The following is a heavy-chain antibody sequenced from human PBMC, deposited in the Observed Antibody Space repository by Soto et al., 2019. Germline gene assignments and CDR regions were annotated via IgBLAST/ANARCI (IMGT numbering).Heavy chain of an antibody. Sequence: SETLSLTCTVSGGSISSGDYYWSWIRQPPGKGLEWIGYIYYSGSTYYNPSLKSRVTISVDTSKNQFSLKLSSVTAADTAVYYCASLPSYCSGGSCYSSWFDPWGQGTLVTVSS. CDR1: GGSISSGDYY. V-gene: IGHV4-30-4*01. CDR2: IYYSGST. J-gene: IGHJ5*02. CDR3: ASLPSYCSGGSCYSSWFDP. D-gene: IGHD2-15*01.